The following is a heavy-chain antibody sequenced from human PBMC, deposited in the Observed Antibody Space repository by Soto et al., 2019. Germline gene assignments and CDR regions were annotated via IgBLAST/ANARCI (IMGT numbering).Heavy chain of an antibody. D-gene: IGHD6-6*01. J-gene: IGHJ4*02. CDR2: IYPGDSDT. V-gene: IGHV5-51*01. Sequence: PGESLKISCKGSGYSFTSYWIGWVRQMPGKGLEWMGIIYPGDSDTRYSPSFQGQVTISADKSISTAYLQWSSLKASDTAMYYCARRARGYSSSLDPAHNYFDYWGQGTLVTVSS. CDR1: GYSFTSYW. CDR3: ARRARGYSSSLDPAHNYFDY.